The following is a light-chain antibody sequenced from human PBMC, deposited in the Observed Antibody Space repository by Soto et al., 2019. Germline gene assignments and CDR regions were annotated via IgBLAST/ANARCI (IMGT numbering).Light chain of an antibody. Sequence: QSALTQPASVSGSPGQSITISCTGTSSGVGGYNYVSWYQQHPGKAPKLMIYDVSNRPSGVSNRFSGSKSGNTASLTISGLQAEDEADYYCSSYTSSSTPFLFGTGTKLTVL. V-gene: IGLV2-14*01. CDR2: DVS. CDR3: SSYTSSSTPFL. CDR1: SSGVGGYNY. J-gene: IGLJ1*01.